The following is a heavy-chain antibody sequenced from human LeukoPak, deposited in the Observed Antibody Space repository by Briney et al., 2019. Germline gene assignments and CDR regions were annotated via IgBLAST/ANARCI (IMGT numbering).Heavy chain of an antibody. D-gene: IGHD3-10*01. V-gene: IGHV3-21*01. CDR3: AANYGSGSSPLDY. CDR1: GFTFSSYS. CDR2: ISSSSSYI. Sequence: GGSLRLSCAAPGFTFSSYSMNWVRQAPGKGLEWVSSISSSSSYIYYAESVKGRFTISRDNAKNSLYLQMNSLRAEDTAVYYCAANYGSGSSPLDYWGQGTLVTVSS. J-gene: IGHJ4*02.